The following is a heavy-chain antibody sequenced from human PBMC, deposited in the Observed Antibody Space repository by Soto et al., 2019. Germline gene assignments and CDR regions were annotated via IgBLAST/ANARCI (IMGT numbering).Heavy chain of an antibody. J-gene: IGHJ4*02. Sequence: SETLSLTCTVSGGSISDYYWNWIRQPPGKGLEWIGYIYNSGITKYNPSLKSRLTISVDTSKNQFSLKLISVTAADTAVYYCARGPGFPHFDSWGQGTLVTVSS. D-gene: IGHD3-9*01. CDR3: ARGPGFPHFDS. CDR2: IYNSGIT. CDR1: GGSISDYY. V-gene: IGHV4-59*01.